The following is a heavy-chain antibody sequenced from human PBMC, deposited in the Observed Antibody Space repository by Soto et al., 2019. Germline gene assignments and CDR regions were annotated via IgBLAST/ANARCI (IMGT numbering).Heavy chain of an antibody. CDR3: ARGVLGPGDYYHGMDV. D-gene: IGHD7-27*01. Sequence: EVQLVESGGGLGQPGGSLRLSCAASGFTFNNYDMHWVRQVPGKGLEWVSGIGILGDTYYPGSVNGRFTISRENAKNSSYLQMNSLTAGDTAVYYCARGVLGPGDYYHGMDVW. V-gene: IGHV3-13*01. CDR1: GFTFNNYD. J-gene: IGHJ6*01. CDR2: IGILGDT.